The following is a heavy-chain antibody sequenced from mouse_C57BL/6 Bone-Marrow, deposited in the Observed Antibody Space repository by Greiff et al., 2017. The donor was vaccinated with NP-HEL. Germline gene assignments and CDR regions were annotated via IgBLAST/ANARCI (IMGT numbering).Heavy chain of an antibody. CDR3: ARLDWEGTYAMDY. CDR2: ISYSGST. CDR1: GYSITSDY. J-gene: IGHJ4*01. V-gene: IGHV3-8*01. Sequence: VQLKESGPGLAKPSQTLSLTCSVTGYSITSDYWNWIRKFPGNKLEYMGYISYSGSTYYNTSLKSRISITRDTSKNQNDLQLNSVTTEDTATYYWARLDWEGTYAMDYWGQGTSVTVSS. D-gene: IGHD4-1*01.